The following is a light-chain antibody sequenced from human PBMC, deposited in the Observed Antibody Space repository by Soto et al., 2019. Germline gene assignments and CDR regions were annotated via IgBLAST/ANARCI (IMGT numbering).Light chain of an antibody. V-gene: IGKV1-39*01. CDR2: AAS. CDR1: QSISSY. CDR3: QERKT. Sequence: DIQMTQSPSSLSASVGDRVTITCRASQSISSYLNWYQQKPGKAPKLLIHAASSLQSGVPSRFSGSGSGTDFTLTISNLQPEDSAIYYCQERKTFGQGTKVEIK. J-gene: IGKJ1*01.